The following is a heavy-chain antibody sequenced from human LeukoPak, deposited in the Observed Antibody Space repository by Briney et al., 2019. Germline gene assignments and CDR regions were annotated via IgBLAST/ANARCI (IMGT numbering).Heavy chain of an antibody. D-gene: IGHD6-13*01. J-gene: IGHJ4*02. CDR3: ANWEAAAGTDYFDY. Sequence: SVKVSCKASGGTFSSYAISWVRQAPGQGLEWMGGIIPIFGTANYAQKFQGRVTITADESTSTAYMELSSLRSEDTAVYYCANWEAAAGTDYFDYWGQGTLVTVSS. CDR2: IIPIFGTA. V-gene: IGHV1-69*13. CDR1: GGTFSSYA.